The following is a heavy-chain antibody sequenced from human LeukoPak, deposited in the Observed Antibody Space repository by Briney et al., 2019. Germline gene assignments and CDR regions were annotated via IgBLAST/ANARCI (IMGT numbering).Heavy chain of an antibody. V-gene: IGHV4-34*01. CDR1: GGSFSGYY. Sequence: SETLSLTCAVYGGSFSGYYWSWIRQPPGKGLEWIGEINHSGSTNYNPSLKSRVTISVDTSKNQFSLKLSSVTAADTAVYYCARVLGRGGFPNTAPSPFDPWGQGTLVTVSS. D-gene: IGHD4-23*01. CDR3: ARVLGRGGFPNTAPSPFDP. CDR2: INHSGST. J-gene: IGHJ5*02.